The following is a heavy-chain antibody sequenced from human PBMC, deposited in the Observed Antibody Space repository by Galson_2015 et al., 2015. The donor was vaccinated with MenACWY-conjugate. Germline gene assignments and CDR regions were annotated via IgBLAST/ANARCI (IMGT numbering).Heavy chain of an antibody. Sequence: SLRLSCAASGFTFSRSSLNWVRQAPGKGLEWVSYISGSANTISYADSVKGRFTISRDNAKSSLYLQLNSLRVEDTAVYYCAFGRSYWYVEFWGRGTVVTVSS. D-gene: IGHD3-16*01. CDR3: AFGRSYWYVEF. CDR1: GFTFSRSS. V-gene: IGHV3-48*04. CDR2: ISGSANTI. J-gene: IGHJ2*01.